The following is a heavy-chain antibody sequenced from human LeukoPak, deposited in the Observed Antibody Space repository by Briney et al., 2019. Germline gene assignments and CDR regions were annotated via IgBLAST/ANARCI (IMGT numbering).Heavy chain of an antibody. D-gene: IGHD6-13*01. CDR3: VKDKRSWYYFDY. CDR2: ISSNGGST. J-gene: IGHJ4*02. CDR1: GFTFSSYA. Sequence: GGSPRLSCSAFGFTFSSYAMHWVRQAPGKGLEYVPAISSNGGSTYYADSVKGRFTISRDNSKNTLYLQMSSLRAEDTAVYYCVKDKRSWYYFDYWGQGTLVTVSS. V-gene: IGHV3-64D*09.